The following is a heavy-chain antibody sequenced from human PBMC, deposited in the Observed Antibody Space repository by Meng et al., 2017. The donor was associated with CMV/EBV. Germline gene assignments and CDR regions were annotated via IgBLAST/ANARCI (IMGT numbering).Heavy chain of an antibody. D-gene: IGHD1-20*01. J-gene: IGHJ2*01. CDR1: GGTFSRYA. Sequence: LVQPGAEVKKPGSSVKVSCKASGGTFSRYAISWVRQAPGQGLERMGGIIPIFGTANYAQKFQGRVTITADESTSTAYMELSSLRSEDTAVYYCASVTGIGWWYFDLWGRGTLVTVSS. CDR2: IIPIFGTA. CDR3: ASVTGIGWWYFDL. V-gene: IGHV1-69*01.